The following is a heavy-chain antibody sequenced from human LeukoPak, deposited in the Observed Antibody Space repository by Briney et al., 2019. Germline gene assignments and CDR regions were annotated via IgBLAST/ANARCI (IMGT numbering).Heavy chain of an antibody. CDR2: INPSGGST. V-gene: IGHV1-46*01. Sequence: GASVKVSCKASGYTFIDYYMHWVRQAPGQGLEWMGIINPSGGSTNYAQKFQGRVTMTRDTSTSTVYMELSSLRSEDTAVYYCARDRGPDYGGNYEFDPWGQGTLVTVSS. CDR1: GYTFIDYY. J-gene: IGHJ5*02. CDR3: ARDRGPDYGGNYEFDP. D-gene: IGHD4-23*01.